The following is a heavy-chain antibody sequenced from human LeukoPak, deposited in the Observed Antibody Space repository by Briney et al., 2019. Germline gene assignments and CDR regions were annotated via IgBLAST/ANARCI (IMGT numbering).Heavy chain of an antibody. CDR3: ARVLYCSGGSCSHYFDY. CDR2: ISSSSSYT. V-gene: IGHV3-11*06. D-gene: IGHD2-15*01. CDR1: GFTFSDYY. J-gene: IGHJ4*02. Sequence: GGSLRLSCAASGFTFSDYYMSWIRQAPGKGLEWVSYISSSSSYTNYADSVKGRFTISRDNAKNSLYLQMNSLRAEDTAVYYCARVLYCSGGSCSHYFDYWGQGTLVTVSS.